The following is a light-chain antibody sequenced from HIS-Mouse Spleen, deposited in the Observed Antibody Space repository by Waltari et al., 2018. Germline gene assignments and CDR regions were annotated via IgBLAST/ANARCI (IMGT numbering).Light chain of an antibody. CDR3: SSYTSSSTLV. J-gene: IGLJ3*02. CDR2: EVS. Sequence: QSALTQPASVSGSPGQSITIPCTGTSSAVGSYNLVPWYQQHPGKAPKLMIYEVSNRPSGVSNRFSGSKSGNTASLTISGLQAEDEADYYCSSYTSSSTLVFGGGTKLTVL. CDR1: SSAVGSYNL. V-gene: IGLV2-14*02.